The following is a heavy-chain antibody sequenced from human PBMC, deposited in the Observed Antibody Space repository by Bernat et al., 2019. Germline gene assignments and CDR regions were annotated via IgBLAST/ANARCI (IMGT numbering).Heavy chain of an antibody. CDR1: GFTFSSYG. J-gene: IGHJ3*02. CDR2: IWYDGSNK. Sequence: QVQLVESGGGVVQPGRSLRLSCAVSGFTFSSYGMHWVRQAPGKGLERVAVIWYDGSNKYYADSVKGRFTISRDNSKNTLYLQMNSLRAEDTAVYYCEREGWKLRAFDIWGQGTMVTVSS. D-gene: IGHD2-15*01. V-gene: IGHV3-33*01. CDR3: EREGWKLRAFDI.